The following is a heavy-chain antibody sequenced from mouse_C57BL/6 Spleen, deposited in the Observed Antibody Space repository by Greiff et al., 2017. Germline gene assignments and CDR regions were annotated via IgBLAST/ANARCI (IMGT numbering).Heavy chain of an antibody. CDR1: GYTFTDYY. Sequence: VQLQQSGPELVKPGASVKISCKASGYTFTDYYMNWVKQSHGKSLEWIGDINPNNGGTSYNQKFKGKATLTVDKSSSTAYMELRSLTSEDSAVYYCARRMITTLYYYAMDYWGQGTSVTVSS. CDR2: INPNNGGT. D-gene: IGHD2-4*01. V-gene: IGHV1-26*01. CDR3: ARRMITTLYYYAMDY. J-gene: IGHJ4*01.